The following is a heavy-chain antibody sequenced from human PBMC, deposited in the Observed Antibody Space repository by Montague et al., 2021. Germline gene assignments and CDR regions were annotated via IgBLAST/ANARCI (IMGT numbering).Heavy chain of an antibody. J-gene: IGHJ4*02. CDR3: VKDTRDYYPDF. D-gene: IGHD3-3*01. V-gene: IGHV3-9*01. CDR2: INGDSINI. Sequence: SRSLSLPASGFLFNNYVMNWVRQAPGKGLEWVSGINGDSINIDYADSVKGRFTISRDNAKNSLYLQMNSPRAEDTAFYYCVKDTRDYYPDFWGQGILVTVSS. CDR1: GFLFNNYV.